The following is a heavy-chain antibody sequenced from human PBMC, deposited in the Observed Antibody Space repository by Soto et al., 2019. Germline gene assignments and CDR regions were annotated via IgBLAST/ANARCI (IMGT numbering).Heavy chain of an antibody. Sequence: NPSETLSLTCTVSGGSISSSSYYWGWIRQPPGKGLEWIGSIYYSGSTYYNPSLKSRVTISVDTSKNQFSLKLSSVTAADTAVYYCASHGGYYDFWSGYYAPGYYYYGMDVWGQGTTVT. D-gene: IGHD3-3*01. V-gene: IGHV4-39*01. CDR2: IYYSGST. CDR3: ASHGGYYDFWSGYYAPGYYYYGMDV. CDR1: GGSISSSSYY. J-gene: IGHJ6*02.